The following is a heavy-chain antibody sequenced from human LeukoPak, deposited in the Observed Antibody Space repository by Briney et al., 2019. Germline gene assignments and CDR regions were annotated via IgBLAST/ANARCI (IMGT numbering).Heavy chain of an antibody. CDR3: ARTPEKHIDY. J-gene: IGHJ4*02. V-gene: IGHV1-18*01. CDR1: DYIFTVYN. D-gene: IGHD2-15*01. Sequence: GASVRVSCKASDYIFTVYNIPWVRQAPGQGLEWMGRFSVYTGHTDFARNFQDRVTMTADTSTTTAYMELKSLRSDDTAVYYCARTPEKHIDYWGQGTLVTVSS. CDR2: FSVYTGHT.